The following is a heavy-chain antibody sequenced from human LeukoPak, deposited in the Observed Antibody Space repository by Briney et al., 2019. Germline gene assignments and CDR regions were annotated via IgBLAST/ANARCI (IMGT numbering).Heavy chain of an antibody. CDR2: IDPSDSYT. CDR3: ARHLAYSSSSDFQH. Sequence: GESLKISCKGSGCSFTSYWISWVRQMPGKGLEWMGRIDPSDSYTNYSPSFQGHVTISADKSISTAYLQWSSLKASDTAMYYCARHLAYSSSSDFQHWGQGTLVTVSS. D-gene: IGHD6-6*01. V-gene: IGHV5-10-1*01. J-gene: IGHJ1*01. CDR1: GCSFTSYW.